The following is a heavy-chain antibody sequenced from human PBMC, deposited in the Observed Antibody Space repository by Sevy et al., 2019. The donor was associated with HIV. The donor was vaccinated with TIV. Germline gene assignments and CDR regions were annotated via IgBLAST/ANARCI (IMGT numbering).Heavy chain of an antibody. D-gene: IGHD4-17*01. Sequence: ASVKVSCKASGGTFSSYAISWVRQAPGQGLEWMGGIIPIFGTANYAQKFQGRVTITADKSTSTAYMGLSSLRSEDTAVNYCASRGWGGTNGDYSQGWGQGTLVTVSS. J-gene: IGHJ4*02. CDR1: GGTFSSYA. CDR2: IIPIFGTA. CDR3: ASRGWGGTNGDYSQG. V-gene: IGHV1-69*06.